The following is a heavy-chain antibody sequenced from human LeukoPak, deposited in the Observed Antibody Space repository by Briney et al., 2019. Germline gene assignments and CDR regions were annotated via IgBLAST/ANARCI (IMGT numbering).Heavy chain of an antibody. CDR3: ARNGDPSNYYYYYYMDV. J-gene: IGHJ6*03. D-gene: IGHD4-17*01. V-gene: IGHV1-69*05. CDR2: IIPIFDAT. CDR1: GGTFSRYA. Sequence: SVKVSCKASGGTFSRYALSWVRQAPGQGLEWMGGIIPIFDATNYAQKFQGRVTITTDESTSTAYMELSSLRSEDAAVYYCARNGDPSNYYYYYYMDVWGKGTTVTVSS.